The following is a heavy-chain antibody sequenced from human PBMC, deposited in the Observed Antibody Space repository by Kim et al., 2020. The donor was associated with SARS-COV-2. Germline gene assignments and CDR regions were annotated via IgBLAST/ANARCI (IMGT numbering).Heavy chain of an antibody. D-gene: IGHD3-22*01. J-gene: IGHJ4*02. CDR1: GGTFSSYA. CDR2: IIPIFGTA. Sequence: SVKVSCKASGGTFSSYAISWVRQAPGQGLEWMGGIIPIFGTANYAQKFQGRVTITADESTSTAYMELSSLRSEDTAVYYCARGPYYYDSSGYSHFDYWGQGTLVTVSS. V-gene: IGHV1-69*13. CDR3: ARGPYYYDSSGYSHFDY.